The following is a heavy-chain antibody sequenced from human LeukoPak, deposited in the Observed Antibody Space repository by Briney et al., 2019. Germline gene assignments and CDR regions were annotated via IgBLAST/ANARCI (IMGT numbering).Heavy chain of an antibody. D-gene: IGHD5-18*01. CDR3: ATNTAMVKRYYYYYMDV. CDR2: INHSGST. V-gene: IGHV4-34*01. Sequence: PSETLSLTCAVYGGSFNDYYRTWIRQTPGKGLEWIGEINHSGSTNYNPSLKSRVTISVDTSKNQFSLKLSSVTAADTAVYYCATNTAMVKRYYYYYMDVWGKGTTVTISS. J-gene: IGHJ6*03. CDR1: GGSFNDYY.